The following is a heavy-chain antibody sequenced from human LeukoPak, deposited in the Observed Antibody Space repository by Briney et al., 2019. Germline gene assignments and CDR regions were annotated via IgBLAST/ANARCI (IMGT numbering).Heavy chain of an antibody. J-gene: IGHJ4*02. Sequence: GGSLRLSCAASGFTFTSYTMSWVRQAPGKGLEWVSSISTSTDYIYYADSVKGRFTISRDNAKNSLYLQMNSLRDEDTAVYYCARDKVVRATFFDYWGQGTLVTVSS. CDR2: ISTSTDYI. V-gene: IGHV3-21*01. CDR3: ARDKVVRATFFDY. D-gene: IGHD2-15*01. CDR1: GFTFTSYT.